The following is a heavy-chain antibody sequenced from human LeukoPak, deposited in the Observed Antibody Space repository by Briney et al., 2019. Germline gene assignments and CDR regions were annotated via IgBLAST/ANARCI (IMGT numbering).Heavy chain of an antibody. V-gene: IGHV3-30-3*01. CDR3: ARTRDCSSTSCYRTSAFDI. J-gene: IGHJ3*02. Sequence: PGGSLRLSCAASGFTFSSYAMHWVRQAPGKGLEWVAVISYDGSNKYYADSVKGRFTISRDNSKNTLYLQMNSLRAGDTAVYYCARTRDCSSTSCYRTSAFDIWGQGTMVTVSS. CDR2: ISYDGSNK. D-gene: IGHD2-2*02. CDR1: GFTFSSYA.